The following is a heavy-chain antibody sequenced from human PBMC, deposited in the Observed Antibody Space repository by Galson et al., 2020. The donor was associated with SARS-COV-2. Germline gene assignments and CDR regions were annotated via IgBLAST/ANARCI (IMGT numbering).Heavy chain of an antibody. CDR2: INPNSGGT. Sequence: ASVKVSCKASGYTFTGYYMHWVRQAPGQGLEWMGWINPNSGGTNYAQKFQGRVTMTRDTSISTAYMELSRLRSDDTAVYYCARVQVAYSSGWSYWGQGTLVTVSS. D-gene: IGHD6-19*01. CDR3: ARVQVAYSSGWSY. J-gene: IGHJ4*02. CDR1: GYTFTGYY. V-gene: IGHV1-2*02.